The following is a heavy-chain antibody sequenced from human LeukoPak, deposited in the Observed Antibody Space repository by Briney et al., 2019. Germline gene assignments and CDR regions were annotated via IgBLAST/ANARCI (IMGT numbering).Heavy chain of an antibody. J-gene: IGHJ5*02. CDR3: ARAPASGSGTPNWFDP. V-gene: IGHV4-4*07. Sequence: PSETLSLTCTVSGGSKSNYCWSWIRQPAGKGLGWIGRFYNSEITYHNPPLKGRVTMSVDTSKTPFSLKLTSVTAADTAVYYCARAPASGSGTPNWFDPWGHGTLVTVSS. D-gene: IGHD3-10*01. CDR1: GGSKSNYC. CDR2: FYNSEIT.